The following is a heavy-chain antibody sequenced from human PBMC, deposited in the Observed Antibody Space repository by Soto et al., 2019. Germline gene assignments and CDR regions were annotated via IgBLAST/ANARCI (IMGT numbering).Heavy chain of an antibody. V-gene: IGHV1-2*04. J-gene: IGHJ6*01. CDR1: GYSSTDYH. D-gene: IGHD2-8*01. CDR3: ARGDSTDCSNGVCSFFYNHDMDV. CDR2: INPKSGGT. Sequence: QVQLVQSGAEVKKPGASVKVSCKASGYSSTDYHIHWVRQAPGQGLEWLGRINPKSGGTSTAQKFQGWVTMTTDTSISTASMELTRLTSDDTAIYYCARGDSTDCSNGVCSFFYNHDMDVW.